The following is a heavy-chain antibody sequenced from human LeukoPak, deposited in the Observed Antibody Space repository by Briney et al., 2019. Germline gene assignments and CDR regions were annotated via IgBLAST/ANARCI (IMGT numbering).Heavy chain of an antibody. D-gene: IGHD5-18*01. CDR1: GGSISSSSYY. Sequence: SETLSLTCTVSGGSISSSSYYWGRIRQPPGKGLEWIGNIYYSGSTYYNPSLKSRVTISVDTSKNQFSLKLSSVTAADTAVYFCVRLYSFGLHYYYYMDVWGKGTTVTISS. V-gene: IGHV4-39*01. J-gene: IGHJ6*03. CDR3: VRLYSFGLHYYYYMDV. CDR2: IYYSGST.